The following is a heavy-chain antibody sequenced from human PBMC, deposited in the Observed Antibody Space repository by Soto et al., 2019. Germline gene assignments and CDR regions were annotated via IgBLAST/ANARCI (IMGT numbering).Heavy chain of an antibody. CDR1: GGTFISYA. D-gene: IGHD4-17*01. CDR3: ARGRVTTYLPAFDY. J-gene: IGHJ4*02. Sequence: QVQLVQSGAEVKKPGSSVKVSCKASGGTFISYAISWVRQAPGRGLEWMGGIIPVFGTANYTQKFQGRVTITADESTSTAYMELSSLRSEDTALYYWARGRVTTYLPAFDYCGQGTLVTVSS. V-gene: IGHV1-69*01. CDR2: IIPVFGTA.